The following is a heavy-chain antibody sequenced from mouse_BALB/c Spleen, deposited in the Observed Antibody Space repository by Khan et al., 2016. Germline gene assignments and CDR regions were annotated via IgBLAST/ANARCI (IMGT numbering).Heavy chain of an antibody. CDR2: INPSNGGT. J-gene: IGHJ2*01. CDR3: TRGGYDYDY. CDR1: GYTFTSYY. D-gene: IGHD2-4*01. V-gene: IGHV1S81*02. Sequence: QVQLQQPGAELVKPGASVKLSCKASGYTFTSYYMYWVKQRPGQGLEWIGEINPSNGGTNFNEKFKSKATLTADKSSSTAYMQLSSLTSEDSAVXSGTRGGYDYDYWGQGTTLTVSS.